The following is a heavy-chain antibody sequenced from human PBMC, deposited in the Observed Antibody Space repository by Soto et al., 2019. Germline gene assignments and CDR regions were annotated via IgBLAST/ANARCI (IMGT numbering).Heavy chain of an antibody. CDR1: GGSVSSGAYY. J-gene: IGHJ4*02. CDR3: ARGEDGLDYYFKV. CDR2: IYDGGST. Sequence: PSETLSLTCAVSGGSVSSGAYYWSWIRQPPGKGLEWIGYIYDGGSTNYKSSLKSRVTISADTSKKQFSLKLTSVTAADSAVYYGARGEDGLDYYFKVWGQGILVTVSS. V-gene: IGHV4-61*08.